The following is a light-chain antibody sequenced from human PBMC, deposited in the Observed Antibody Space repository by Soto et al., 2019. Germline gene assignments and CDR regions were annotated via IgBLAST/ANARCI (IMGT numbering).Light chain of an antibody. CDR1: QSLLHSNGYNY. CDR2: LGS. J-gene: IGKJ3*01. Sequence: DIVMTQSPLSLPVTPGEPASISCRSSQSLLHSNGYNYLDWYLQKPGQSPPLLLYLGSTRASGVPDRFSGSGSGTDFTLKISRVEAEDVGVYYCMQALQTSFTFGPGTKVEIK. V-gene: IGKV2-28*01. CDR3: MQALQTSFT.